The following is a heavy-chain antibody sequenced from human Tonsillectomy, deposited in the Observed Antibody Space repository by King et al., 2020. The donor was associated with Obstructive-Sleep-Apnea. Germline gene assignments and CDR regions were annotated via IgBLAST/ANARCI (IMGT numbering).Heavy chain of an antibody. CDR3: ARPLARYAGSSGPHFFDY. CDR2: MFPGDSDT. V-gene: IGHV5-51*01. Sequence: QLVQSGAEVKKPGESLKISCKASGYSFTSYWIGWVRQMPGKGLECMGIMFPGDSDTRYSPSFQGQVTISADKSINTAYLQWSSLKASDTAIYYCARPLARYAGSSGPHFFDYWGQGTLVTVSS. J-gene: IGHJ4*02. CDR1: GYSFTSYW. D-gene: IGHD1-26*01.